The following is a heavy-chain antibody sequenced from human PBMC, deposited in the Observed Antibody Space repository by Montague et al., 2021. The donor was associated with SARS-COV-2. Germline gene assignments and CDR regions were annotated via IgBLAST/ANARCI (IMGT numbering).Heavy chain of an antibody. J-gene: IGHJ5*02. D-gene: IGHD3-16*01. CDR3: ARSIGGFDP. Sequence: SLRLSCAASGFTVSTNYVSWVRQAPGKGLEWVAVLYGGDNSNYTDSVKGRFTTSRDNSKNTLYLQMKSLRAEDTALYYCARSIGGFDPWGQGTLVTVSS. CDR2: LYGGDNS. V-gene: IGHV3-66*01. CDR1: GFTVSTNY.